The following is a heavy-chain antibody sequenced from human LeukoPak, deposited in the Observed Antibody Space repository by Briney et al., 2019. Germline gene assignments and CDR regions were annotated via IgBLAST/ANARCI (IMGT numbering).Heavy chain of an antibody. J-gene: IGHJ6*03. D-gene: IGHD6-19*01. CDR3: ARGGDSSGWYAYYMDV. CDR1: GGSISSSNW. V-gene: IGHV4-4*02. Sequence: SETLSLTCAVSGGSISSSNWWSWVRQPPGKGLEWIGEIYHSGSTNYNPSLKSRVTMSVDTSKNQFSLKLSSVTAADTAVYYCARGGDSSGWYAYYMDVWGKGTTVTISS. CDR2: IYHSGST.